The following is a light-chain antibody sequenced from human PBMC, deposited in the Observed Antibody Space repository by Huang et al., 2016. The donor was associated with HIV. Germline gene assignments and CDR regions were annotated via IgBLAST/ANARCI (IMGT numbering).Light chain of an antibody. J-gene: IGKJ4*01. CDR3: QQYDDVPIS. CDR1: QDINNF. V-gene: IGKV1-33*01. Sequence: DIQMTQSPSSLSASVGDRVTITCQASQDINNFLNWYQQKPGKAPKLLILDASNLQTGVPSRFSGSGSGTQFTFTITSLQRDDIGTYYCQQYDDVPISFGGGTKV. CDR2: DAS.